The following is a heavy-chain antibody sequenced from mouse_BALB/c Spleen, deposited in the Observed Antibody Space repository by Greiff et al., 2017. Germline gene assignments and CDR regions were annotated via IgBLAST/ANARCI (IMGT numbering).Heavy chain of an antibody. D-gene: IGHD2-3*01. CDR3: ARDRGDGYDAMDY. V-gene: IGHV2-9*02. Sequence: QVQLKESGPGLVAPSQSLSITCTVSGFSLTSYGVHWVRQPPGKGLEWLGVIWAGGSTNYNSALMSRLSISKDNSKSQVFLKMNSLQTDDTAMYYCARDRGDGYDAMDYWGQGTSVTVSS. CDR2: IWAGGST. CDR1: GFSLTSYG. J-gene: IGHJ4*01.